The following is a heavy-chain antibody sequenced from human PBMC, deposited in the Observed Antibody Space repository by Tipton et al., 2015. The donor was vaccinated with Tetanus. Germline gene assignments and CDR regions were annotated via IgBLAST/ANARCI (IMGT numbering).Heavy chain of an antibody. J-gene: IGHJ4*02. CDR2: IYTGGSA. CDR1: GVTVSGNY. CDR3: AFRTNWRFSRGFDC. V-gene: IGHV3-53*01. D-gene: IGHD1-20*01. Sequence: GSLRLSCAASGVTVSGNYMSWVRQAPGKGLEWVSVIYTGGSADYTDSVKGRFTISRDNSNNSLSLQMNSLRIDDTAVYYCAFRTNWRFSRGFDCWGQGTLVVVSS.